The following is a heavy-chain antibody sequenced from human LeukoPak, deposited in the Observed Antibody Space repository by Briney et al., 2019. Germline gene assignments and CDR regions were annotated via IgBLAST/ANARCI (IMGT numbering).Heavy chain of an antibody. Sequence: SGTLSLTCAVSGGSISSSNWWSWVRQPPVKGLEWIGEIYHSGSTNYNPSLKSRVTISVDKSKNQFSLNLSSVTAADTAVYYCARVLRGGLEYFDYWGQGTLVTVSS. CDR2: IYHSGST. V-gene: IGHV4-4*02. CDR1: GGSISSSNW. J-gene: IGHJ4*02. CDR3: ARVLRGGLEYFDY.